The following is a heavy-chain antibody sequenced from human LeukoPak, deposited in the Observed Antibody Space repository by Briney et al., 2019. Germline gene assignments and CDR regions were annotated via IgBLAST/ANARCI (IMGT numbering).Heavy chain of an antibody. V-gene: IGHV4-61*01. Sequence: SETLSLTCSVSDDSVSSDRYYWSWLRQPPGKGLEWIGFNGGTKYNPSLKSRVTILGDTSKRQFSLNLSSVTAADTAVYYCARHRYQLYGFDYWGQGTLVTVSS. D-gene: IGHD4-17*01. CDR3: ARHRYQLYGFDY. CDR1: DDSVSSDRYY. J-gene: IGHJ4*02. CDR2: NGGT.